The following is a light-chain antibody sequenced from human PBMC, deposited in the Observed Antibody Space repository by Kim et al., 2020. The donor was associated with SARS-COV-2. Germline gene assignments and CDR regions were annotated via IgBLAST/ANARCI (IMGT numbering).Light chain of an antibody. CDR3: QAWDSGTVV. Sequence: MSPGQTASITCSGNKMGDKYVCWYQQKPGQSPVLVIYQDTKRPSGIPERFSGSSSGNTATLTISGTQAMDEADYYCQAWDSGTVVFGGGTQLTVL. CDR2: QDT. CDR1: KMGDKY. J-gene: IGLJ2*01. V-gene: IGLV3-1*01.